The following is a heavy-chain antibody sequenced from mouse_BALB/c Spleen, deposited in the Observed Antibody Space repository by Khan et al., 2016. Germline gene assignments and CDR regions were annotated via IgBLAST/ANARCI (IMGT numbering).Heavy chain of an antibody. CDR2: IDPANGNS. CDR3: ALYDGYYNYAMDY. Sequence: VRLQQSGAELVKPGASVKLSCTASGFNIKDTYMHWVKQRPEQGLEWIGRIDPANGNSKYDPKFQGKATITADTSSNTAYLQLSSLTSEDTAVYYCALYDGYYNYAMDYWGQGTSVTVSS. V-gene: IGHV14-3*02. D-gene: IGHD2-3*01. J-gene: IGHJ4*01. CDR1: GFNIKDTY.